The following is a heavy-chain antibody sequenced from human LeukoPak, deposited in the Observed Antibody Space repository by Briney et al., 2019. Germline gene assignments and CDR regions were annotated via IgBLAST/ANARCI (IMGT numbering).Heavy chain of an antibody. CDR2: INHSGST. Sequence: KPSETLSLTCAVYGGSFSGYYWSWIRQPPGEGLEWIGEINHSGSTNYNPSLKSRVTISVDTSKNQFSLKLSSVTAADTAVYYCARGGGRERRFGYWGQGTLVTVSS. CDR3: ARGGGRERRFGY. CDR1: GGSFSGYY. V-gene: IGHV4-34*01. D-gene: IGHD1-1*01. J-gene: IGHJ4*02.